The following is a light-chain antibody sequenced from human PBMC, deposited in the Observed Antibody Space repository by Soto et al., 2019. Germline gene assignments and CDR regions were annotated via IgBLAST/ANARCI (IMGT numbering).Light chain of an antibody. CDR1: HTITYH. V-gene: IGKV1-39*01. Sequence: DIQMTQSPSSLSASVGDRVTITCRASHTITYHLNWYQQKPGKAPKLLIYGASSLQGGVPFRFSGSGSGTDFTLTITSLQPEDSATYPCQQSYITPCTFGQGTKVEIK. CDR2: GAS. J-gene: IGKJ1*01. CDR3: QQSYITPCT.